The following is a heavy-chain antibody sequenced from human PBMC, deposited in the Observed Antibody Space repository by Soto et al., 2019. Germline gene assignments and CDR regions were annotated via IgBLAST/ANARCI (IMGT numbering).Heavy chain of an antibody. CDR1: GXTFSSYS. CDR2: ISGSGGST. V-gene: IGHV3-23*01. D-gene: IGHD6-13*01. Sequence: GSLRISCAASGXTFSSYSMSWVRQAPGKGLEWVSSISGSGGSTYYADSVNGRFTISRDNSKNTLYLQMNSLRAEDTALYYCAKESRLAAADRFDYWGQGTLGTVSS. J-gene: IGHJ4*02. CDR3: AKESRLAAADRFDY.